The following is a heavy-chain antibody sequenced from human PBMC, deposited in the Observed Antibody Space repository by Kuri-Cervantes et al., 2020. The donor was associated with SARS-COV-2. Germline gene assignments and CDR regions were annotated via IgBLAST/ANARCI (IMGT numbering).Heavy chain of an antibody. J-gene: IGHJ4*02. D-gene: IGHD1-26*01. CDR3: TTDVSSTGGLFDY. Sequence: GGSLRLSCAASGFTFSNAWMSWVRQAPGKGLEWVGRIKSKTDGGTTDYAAPVKGRFTISRDDSKNTLYLQMNSLKTEDTAVYYCTTDVSSTGGLFDYWGQETLVTVSS. CDR1: GFTFSNAW. CDR2: IKSKTDGGTT. V-gene: IGHV3-15*01.